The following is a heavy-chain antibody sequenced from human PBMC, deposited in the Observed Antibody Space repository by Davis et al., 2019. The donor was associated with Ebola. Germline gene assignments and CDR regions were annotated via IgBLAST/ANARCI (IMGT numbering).Heavy chain of an antibody. CDR1: GFTFSNYN. Sequence: PGGSLRLSCAASGFTFSNYNMNWLRQPAGKGLEWIGRIYTSGDTKYTPSLKSRVAMSVDRSKNQFSLTLKSVTAADTAVYYCARDYPTTVEDVFDIWGQGTMVIVSS. CDR3: ARDYPTTVEDVFDI. V-gene: IGHV4-4*07. CDR2: IYTSGDT. J-gene: IGHJ3*02. D-gene: IGHD4-23*01.